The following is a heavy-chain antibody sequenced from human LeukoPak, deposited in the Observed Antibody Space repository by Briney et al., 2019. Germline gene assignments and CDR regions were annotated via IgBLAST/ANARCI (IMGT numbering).Heavy chain of an antibody. D-gene: IGHD3-10*01. V-gene: IGHV3-66*01. CDR1: GFTVSSNY. Sequence: GGSLRLSCAASGFTVSSNYMSWVRQAPGKGLEWVSVIYSGGSTYYADSVKGRFTISRDNSKNTLYLQMNSLRAEDTAVYYCARCGDYYGSGSLDYYFDYWGQGTLVTVSS. CDR2: IYSGGST. CDR3: ARCGDYYGSGSLDYYFDY. J-gene: IGHJ4*02.